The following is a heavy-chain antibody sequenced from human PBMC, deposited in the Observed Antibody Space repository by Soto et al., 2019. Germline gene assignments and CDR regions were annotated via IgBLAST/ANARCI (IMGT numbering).Heavy chain of an antibody. V-gene: IGHV3-23*01. Sequence: GGSLRLSCTASGITFSNYAMSWVRLAPRKGLEWVSTISTSGGRPYYADSVKGRFTISRDNSKNTLYLQMNSLRAEDTAVYYCAKDPDRYDYVWGTYRYIDHWGQGTLVTVSS. CDR1: GITFSNYA. J-gene: IGHJ4*02. D-gene: IGHD3-16*02. CDR2: ISTSGGRP. CDR3: AKDPDRYDYVWGTYRYIDH.